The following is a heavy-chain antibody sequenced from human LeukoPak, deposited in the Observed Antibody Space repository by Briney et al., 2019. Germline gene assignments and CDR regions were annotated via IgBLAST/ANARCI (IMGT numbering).Heavy chain of an antibody. CDR3: ARGYSGSYRIDY. CDR2: ISSSSSTI. Sequence: GGSLRLSCVASGFTFNTYSMSWVRQAPGKGLEWVSYISSSSSTIYYADSVKGRFTISRDNAKNTLYLQMNSLRAEDTAVYYCARGYSGSYRIDYWGQGTLVTVSS. V-gene: IGHV3-48*04. CDR1: GFTFNTYS. D-gene: IGHD1-26*01. J-gene: IGHJ4*02.